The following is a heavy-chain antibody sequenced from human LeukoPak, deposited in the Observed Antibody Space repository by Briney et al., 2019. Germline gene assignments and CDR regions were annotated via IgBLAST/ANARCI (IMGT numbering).Heavy chain of an antibody. CDR3: AKTFGILTGYLDY. J-gene: IGHJ4*02. CDR2: ISGSGGST. D-gene: IGHD3-9*01. Sequence: GGSLRLSCAASGFTFSSYGMSWVRQAPGKGLEWVSAISGSGGSTYYADSVKGRFTISRDNSKNTLYLQMNSLRAEDTAVYYCAKTFGILTGYLDYWGQGTLVTVSS. V-gene: IGHV3-23*01. CDR1: GFTFSSYG.